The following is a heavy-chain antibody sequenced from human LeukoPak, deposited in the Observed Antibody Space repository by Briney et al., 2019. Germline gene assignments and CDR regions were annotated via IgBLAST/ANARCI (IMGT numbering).Heavy chain of an antibody. CDR3: ARVRIDDSQGGYGDYGSYWFDP. V-gene: IGHV4-59*01. D-gene: IGHD4-17*01. CDR1: GGSISSYY. CDR2: IYYSGST. Sequence: SETLSLTCTVSGGSISSYYWSWIRQPPGKGLEWIGYIYYSGSTNYNPSLKSRVTISVDTSKNQFSLKLNSVTAADTAVYYCARVRIDDSQGGYGDYGSYWFDPWGQGTLVTVSS. J-gene: IGHJ5*02.